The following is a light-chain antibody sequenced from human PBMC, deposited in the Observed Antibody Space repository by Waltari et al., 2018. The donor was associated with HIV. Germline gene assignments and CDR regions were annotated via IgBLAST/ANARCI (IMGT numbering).Light chain of an antibody. CDR3: SSYTSSNTLPYV. Sequence: SVSGSPGQSITISCTGTSSDVGGYNYVSWYQQHPGKAPKLMIYDVSNRPSGVSNRFSGSKSGNTASLTISGLQAEDEADYYCSSYTSSNTLPYVFGTGTKVTVL. J-gene: IGLJ1*01. CDR2: DVS. V-gene: IGLV2-14*03. CDR1: SSDVGGYNY.